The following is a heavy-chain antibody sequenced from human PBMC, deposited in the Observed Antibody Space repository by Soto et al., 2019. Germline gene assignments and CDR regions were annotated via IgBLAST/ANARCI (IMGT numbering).Heavy chain of an antibody. D-gene: IGHD6-13*01. J-gene: IGHJ6*02. V-gene: IGHV4-31*03. CDR2: IYYSGST. Sequence: QVQLQESGPGLVKPSQTLSLTCTVSGGSISSGGYYWSWIRQHPGKGLEWIGYIYYSGSTYYNPSLKSRVTISVDTSKNQFSLKLSSVTAADTAVYYCARVNSSRWYVDYYGMDVWGQGTTVTVSS. CDR3: ARVNSSRWYVDYYGMDV. CDR1: GGSISSGGYY.